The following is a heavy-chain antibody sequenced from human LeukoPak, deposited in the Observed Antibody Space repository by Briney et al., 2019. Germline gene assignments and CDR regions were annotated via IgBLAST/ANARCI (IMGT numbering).Heavy chain of an antibody. CDR3: AKDQRVGATVMDY. V-gene: IGHV3-48*03. Sequence: GGSLRLSCAASGFTFSSYEMNWVRQAPGKGLEWVSYISSSGSTIYYADSVKGRFTISRDNSKNTLYLQMNSLRAEDTAVYYCAKDQRVGATVMDYWGQGTLVTVSS. J-gene: IGHJ4*02. D-gene: IGHD1-26*01. CDR1: GFTFSSYE. CDR2: ISSSGSTI.